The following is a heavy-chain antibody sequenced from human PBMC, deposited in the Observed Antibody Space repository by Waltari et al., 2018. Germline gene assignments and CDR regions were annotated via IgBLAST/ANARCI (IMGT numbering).Heavy chain of an antibody. CDR3: ARDGYSSGWSFNPFHKSAKVLGVNWFDP. CDR1: GGSISSYY. Sequence: QVQLQESGPGLVKPSETLSLTCTVSGGSISSYYWSWIRQPAGKGLEWIGGSYTSGSTNHTPSLKGRVTMSVDTSKSQCSLKLSSVTAADTAVYYCARDGYSSGWSFNPFHKSAKVLGVNWFDPWGQGTLVTVSS. D-gene: IGHD6-19*01. V-gene: IGHV4-4*07. J-gene: IGHJ5*02. CDR2: SYTSGST.